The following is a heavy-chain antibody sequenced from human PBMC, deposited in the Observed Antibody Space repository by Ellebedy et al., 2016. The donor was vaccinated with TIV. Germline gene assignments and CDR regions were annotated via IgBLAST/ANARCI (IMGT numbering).Heavy chain of an antibody. CDR2: ISSDGSRT. CDR1: GFSFSNYW. Sequence: GGSLRLXCAASGFSFSNYWMDWVRQAPGKGLVWVSRISSDGSRTMYADSVKGRFTFSRDNTKNTLYLQMNSLRAEDTAVYYCARVGGISEFDYWGQGTLVTVSS. D-gene: IGHD3-16*01. V-gene: IGHV3-74*03. CDR3: ARVGGISEFDY. J-gene: IGHJ4*02.